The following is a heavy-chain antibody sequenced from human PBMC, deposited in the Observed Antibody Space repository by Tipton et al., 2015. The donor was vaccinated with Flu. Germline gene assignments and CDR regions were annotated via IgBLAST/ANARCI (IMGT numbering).Heavy chain of an antibody. CDR1: GGSISSGGYY. Sequence: TLSLTCTVSGGSISSGGYYWSWIRQHPGKGLEWIGYIYYSGSTYYNPSLKSRVTISVDTSKNQFSLKLSSVTAADTAVYYCARNAVGVFDYWVQGTLVTVSS. D-gene: IGHD4-23*01. CDR3: ARNAVGVFDY. CDR2: IYYSGST. V-gene: IGHV4-31*03. J-gene: IGHJ4*02.